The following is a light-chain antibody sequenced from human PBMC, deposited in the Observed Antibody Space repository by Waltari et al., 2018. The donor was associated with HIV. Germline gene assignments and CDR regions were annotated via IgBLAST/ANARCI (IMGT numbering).Light chain of an antibody. CDR2: EVS. V-gene: IGLV2-14*01. J-gene: IGLJ2*01. CDR3: QSYDAKLSGPV. CDR1: SSDVGGYNY. Sequence: QSALTQPASVSGSPGQSITISCTGTSSDVGGYNYVSWYQQHPGKAPKLMIYEVSNRPSGVSNRFSGFKSGTSAFLVISGLQAEDEADYHCQSYDAKLSGPVFGGGTKLTVL.